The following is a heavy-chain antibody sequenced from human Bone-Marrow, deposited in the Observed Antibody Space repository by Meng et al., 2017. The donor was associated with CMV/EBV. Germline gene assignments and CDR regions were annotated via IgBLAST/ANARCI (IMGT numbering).Heavy chain of an antibody. Sequence: GGSLRLSCAASGFTFSSYAMHWVRQAPGKGLEWVAVISYDGSNKYYADSVKGRFTISRDNAKNSLYLQMNSLRAEDTALYYCAKGDVVVPAARYGMDVWGQGTTVTVSS. V-gene: IGHV3-30*04. J-gene: IGHJ6*02. D-gene: IGHD2-2*01. CDR3: AKGDVVVPAARYGMDV. CDR2: ISYDGSNK. CDR1: GFTFSSYA.